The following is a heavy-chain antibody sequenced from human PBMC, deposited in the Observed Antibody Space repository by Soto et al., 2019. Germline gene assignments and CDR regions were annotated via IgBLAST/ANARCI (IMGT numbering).Heavy chain of an antibody. Sequence: PGESLKISCKGSGYSFTSYWIGWVRQMPGKGLEWMGIIYPGDSDTRYSPSFQGQVTISADKSISTAYLQWSSLKASDTAMYYCARIGIRIAARPTQVDAVEPFDYWGQGTLVTVSS. J-gene: IGHJ4*02. CDR1: GYSFTSYW. D-gene: IGHD6-6*01. V-gene: IGHV5-51*01. CDR2: IYPGDSDT. CDR3: ARIGIRIAARPTQVDAVEPFDY.